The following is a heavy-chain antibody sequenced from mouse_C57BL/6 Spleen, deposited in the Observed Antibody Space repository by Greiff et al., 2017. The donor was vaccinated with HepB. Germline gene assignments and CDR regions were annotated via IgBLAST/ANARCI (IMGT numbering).Heavy chain of an antibody. V-gene: IGHV1-47*01. J-gene: IGHJ3*01. CDR1: GYTFTTYP. CDR2: FHPYNDDT. CDR3: ALNYDGSSYEAWFAY. Sequence: QVQLQQSGAELVKPGASVKMSCKASGYTFTTYPIEWMKQNHGKSLEWIGNFHPYNDDTKYNEKFKGKATLTVEKSSSTVYLELSRLTSDDSAVYYCALNYDGSSYEAWFAYWGQGTLVTVSA. D-gene: IGHD1-1*01.